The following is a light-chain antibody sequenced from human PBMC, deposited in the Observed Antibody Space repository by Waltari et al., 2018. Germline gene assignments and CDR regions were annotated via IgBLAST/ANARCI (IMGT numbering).Light chain of an antibody. CDR1: QRISRW. V-gene: IGKV1-5*03. CDR3: QQYNNYPWT. Sequence: DSQRTQPPSTLSASVGDRATSTCRASQRISRWLAWDEQKPGEAPKVLFYKASNLESGVPSRFSGRGSATEFTLSISSLQPDDFATYYCQQYNNYPWTFSQATKVEIK. CDR2: KAS. J-gene: IGKJ1*01.